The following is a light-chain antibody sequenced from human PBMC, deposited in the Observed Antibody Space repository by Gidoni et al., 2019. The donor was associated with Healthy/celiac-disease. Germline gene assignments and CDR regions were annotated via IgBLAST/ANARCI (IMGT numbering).Light chain of an antibody. CDR2: AAS. V-gene: IGKV1-39*01. CDR1: QSISSY. CDR3: QQSYSTPLT. J-gene: IGKJ4*01. Sequence: DIQMTPSPSSMSASVGDRVTITCRASQSISSYLNWYQQKPGKAPKLLIYAASSLQSGVPSRVSGCGSGTDFTLTISSLQPEDFATYYCQQSYSTPLTFGGGTKVEIK.